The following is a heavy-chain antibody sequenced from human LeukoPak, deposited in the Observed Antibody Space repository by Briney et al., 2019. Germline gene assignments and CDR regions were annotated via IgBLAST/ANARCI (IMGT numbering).Heavy chain of an antibody. J-gene: IGHJ4*02. D-gene: IGHD2-15*01. V-gene: IGHV3-21*01. CDR2: ISTGSTYI. Sequence: PGGSLRLSCAASGFTFSRYSMNWVRQAPGKGLEWVSSISTGSTYIYYADSVKGRFTISRDNAENSLYLQMNNLRAEDTAVYYCARDGDCSGYCDYWGQGTLVTVSS. CDR3: ARDGDCSGYCDY. CDR1: GFTFSRYS.